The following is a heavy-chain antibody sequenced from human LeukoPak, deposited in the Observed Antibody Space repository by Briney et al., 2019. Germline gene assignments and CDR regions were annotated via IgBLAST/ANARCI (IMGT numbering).Heavy chain of an antibody. V-gene: IGHV1-69*13. CDR3: ARDLNRNSFHY. D-gene: IGHD1-14*01. Sequence: GASVKVSCKASGGTFSSYAISWVRQAPGQRLEWMGGIIPIFGTANYAQKFQGRVTITADESTSTAYMELSSLRSEDTAVYYCARDLNRNSFHYWGQGTLVTVSS. CDR2: IIPIFGTA. CDR1: GGTFSSYA. J-gene: IGHJ4*02.